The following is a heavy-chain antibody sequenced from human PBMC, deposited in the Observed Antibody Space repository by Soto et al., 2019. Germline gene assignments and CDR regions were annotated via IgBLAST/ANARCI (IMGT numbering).Heavy chain of an antibody. J-gene: IGHJ4*02. CDR1: GFIFNNYA. CDR3: ATEVVEWQYCDY. Sequence: QVQLVESGGGVVQPGTSLRLSCVASGFIFNNYALYWVRQAPGKGLEWVASISVDGTKENYADSVMSRCSISRDKSKNAVACERKGRRGEATAVYYCATEVVEWQYCDYWGQGTVVTIS. V-gene: IGHV3-30-3*01. D-gene: IGHD2-15*01. CDR2: ISVDGTKE.